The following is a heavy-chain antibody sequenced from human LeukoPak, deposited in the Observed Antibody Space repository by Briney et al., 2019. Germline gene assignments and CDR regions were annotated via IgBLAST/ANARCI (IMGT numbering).Heavy chain of an antibody. CDR1: GGSISSGSYY. J-gene: IGHJ4*02. CDR2: IYYSGST. V-gene: IGHV4-61*10. CDR3: ARLDDYGGNIPD. Sequence: SETLSLTCTVSGGSISSGSYYWSWIRQPAGKGLEWIGYIYYSGSTNYNPSLKSRVTISVDTSKNQFSLKLSSVTAADTAVYYCARLDDYGGNIPDWGQGTLVTVSS. D-gene: IGHD4-23*01.